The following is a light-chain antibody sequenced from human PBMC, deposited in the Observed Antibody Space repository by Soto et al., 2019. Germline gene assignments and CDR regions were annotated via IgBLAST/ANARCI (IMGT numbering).Light chain of an antibody. Sequence: DIQMTHSPSSLSASVGDRVTITCRASQSIGSYLSWFQQKPGKAPKLLIYAASSLQSGVPSRFSGSGSGTYFTLTISSLQPEDFATYFCQQSYSSPKTFGQGTKVDIK. J-gene: IGKJ1*01. CDR2: AAS. CDR1: QSIGSY. CDR3: QQSYSSPKT. V-gene: IGKV1-39*01.